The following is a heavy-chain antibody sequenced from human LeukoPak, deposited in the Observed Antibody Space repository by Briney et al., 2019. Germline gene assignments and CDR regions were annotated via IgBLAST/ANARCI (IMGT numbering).Heavy chain of an antibody. V-gene: IGHV1-3*01. CDR3: ARNRERYSYGYGIFDY. Sequence: ASVKVSCKASGYTFTSYAMHWVRQAPGQRLEWMGWISAGNGNTKYSQKFQGRVTITRDTSASTAYMELSSLRSEDTAVYYCARNRERYSYGYGIFDYWGQGTLVTVSS. CDR1: GYTFTSYA. CDR2: ISAGNGNT. J-gene: IGHJ4*02. D-gene: IGHD5-18*01.